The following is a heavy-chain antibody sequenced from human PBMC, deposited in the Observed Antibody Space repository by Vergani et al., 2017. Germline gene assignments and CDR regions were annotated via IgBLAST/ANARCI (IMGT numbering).Heavy chain of an antibody. J-gene: IGHJ4*02. V-gene: IGHV5-51*01. CDR2: IHPGDSDT. D-gene: IGHD3-22*01. Sequence: EVQLVQSGAEVKKPGESLKISCKGSGYSFTSYWIGWVRQMPGKGLEWMGIIHPGDSDTRYSPSFQGQVTISADKSISTAYLQWSSLKASDTAMYYCARSSDYYDSSGYYFDYWGQGTLVTVSS. CDR3: ARSSDYYDSSGYYFDY. CDR1: GYSFTSYW.